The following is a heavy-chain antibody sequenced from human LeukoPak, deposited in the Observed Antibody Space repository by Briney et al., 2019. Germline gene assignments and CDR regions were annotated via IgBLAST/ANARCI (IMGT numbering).Heavy chain of an antibody. CDR1: GYTFTSYA. Sequence: ASVKVSCKASGYTFTSYAMLWVRQAPGQRLEWMGWINAGNGNTKYSQKFQGRVTITRDTSASTAYMELSSLRSEDTAVYYCAGGTKYFDWLLNYWGQGTLVTVSS. V-gene: IGHV1-3*01. J-gene: IGHJ4*02. CDR2: INAGNGNT. CDR3: AGGTKYFDWLLNY. D-gene: IGHD3-9*01.